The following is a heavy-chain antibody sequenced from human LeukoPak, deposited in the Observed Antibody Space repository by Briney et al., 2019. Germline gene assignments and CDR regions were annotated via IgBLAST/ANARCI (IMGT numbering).Heavy chain of an antibody. Sequence: SETLSLICTVSGGSISSDYWSWIRQPAGKGLEWIGRMHMSGSTNYNPSLKSRVTMTVDTSKNQFSLKLSSVTAADTAVYYCARVVATPIYYYYYYYMDVWGKGTTVTISS. CDR1: GGSISSDY. CDR3: ARVVATPIYYYYYYYMDV. CDR2: MHMSGST. V-gene: IGHV4-4*07. D-gene: IGHD5-12*01. J-gene: IGHJ6*03.